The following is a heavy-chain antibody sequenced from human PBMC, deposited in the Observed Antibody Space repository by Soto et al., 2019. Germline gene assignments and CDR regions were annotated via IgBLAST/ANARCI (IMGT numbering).Heavy chain of an antibody. J-gene: IGHJ3*02. CDR1: GYSFTSYW. Sequence: GESLKISCKGLGYSFTSYWVAWVRQMPGKGPEWMGVIYPADSDTRYSPSFQGQVTISADKSISTAYLQWRTLKASDTAMYYCARPQAKELGTSRGAFEIWGQGTMVTVSS. CDR2: IYPADSDT. D-gene: IGHD2-2*01. V-gene: IGHV5-51*01. CDR3: ARPQAKELGTSRGAFEI.